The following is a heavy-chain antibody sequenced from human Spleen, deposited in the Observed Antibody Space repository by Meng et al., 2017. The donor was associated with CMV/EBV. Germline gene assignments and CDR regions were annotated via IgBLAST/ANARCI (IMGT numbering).Heavy chain of an antibody. CDR2: TYYRSKWYN. D-gene: IGHD3-3*01. V-gene: IGHV6-1*01. CDR3: ARTVTIFVVVIIGIFDY. Sequence: SETLSLTCAISGDSVSSNSAAWNWIRQSPSRGLEWLGRTYYRSKWYNDYAVSVKSRITINPDTSKNQFSLQLNSVTPEDTAVYYCARTVTIFVVVIIGIFDYWGQGTLVTVSS. J-gene: IGHJ4*02. CDR1: GDSVSSNSAA.